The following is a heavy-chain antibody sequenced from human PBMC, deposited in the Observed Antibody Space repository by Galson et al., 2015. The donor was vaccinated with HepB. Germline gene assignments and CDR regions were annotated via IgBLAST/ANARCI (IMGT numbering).Heavy chain of an antibody. CDR1: GFTVSSNY. Sequence: SLRLSCAASGFTVSSNYMSWVRQAPGKGLEWVSVIYSGGSTYYADSVKGRFTISRDNSKNTLYLQMNSLRAEDTAVYYCARDPGPRAYFYVSWGQGTLVTVSS. J-gene: IGHJ4*02. CDR2: IYSGGST. CDR3: ARDPGPRAYFYVS. V-gene: IGHV3-66*01. D-gene: IGHD5/OR15-5a*01.